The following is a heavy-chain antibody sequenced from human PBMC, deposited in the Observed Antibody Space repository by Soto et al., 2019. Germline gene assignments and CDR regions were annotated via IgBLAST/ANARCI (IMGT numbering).Heavy chain of an antibody. CDR2: ISACNGKT. CDR3: AQSGVPGRDPFDY. V-gene: IGHV1-18*01. CDR1: GYTFTSYG. Sequence: ASVKVSCQASGYTFTSYGISWVRQAPGQGLEWMGWISACNGKTNYAQKLQGRVTMTTDTSTSIAYMELRSLRSDDTAVYYCAQSGVPGRDPFDYWGQGTLVTVSS. D-gene: IGHD2-8*01. J-gene: IGHJ4*02.